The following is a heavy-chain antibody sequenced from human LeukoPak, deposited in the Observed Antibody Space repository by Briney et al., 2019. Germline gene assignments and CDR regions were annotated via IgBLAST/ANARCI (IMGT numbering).Heavy chain of an antibody. CDR3: AKDAAYYDSTYYFDY. Sequence: PGGSLRLSCAASGFTVSSNYMSWVRQAPGKGLEWVSTISNSGGSTYYADSVKGRFTISRDNSKNTLFLQMNSLRAEDTAVYYCAKDAAYYDSTYYFDYWGRGTLVTVSS. D-gene: IGHD3-22*01. V-gene: IGHV3-23*01. CDR1: GFTVSSNY. J-gene: IGHJ4*02. CDR2: ISNSGGST.